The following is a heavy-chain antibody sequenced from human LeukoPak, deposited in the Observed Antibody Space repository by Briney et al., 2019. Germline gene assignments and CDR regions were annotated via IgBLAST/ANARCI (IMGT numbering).Heavy chain of an antibody. CDR3: ARFAFSSLRLDY. J-gene: IGHJ4*02. CDR1: GASISANGYY. V-gene: IGHV4-61*02. Sequence: KPSETLPLTCNVSGASISANGYYWTWIRQPAGKGLESIGRIYTDGITNYSPSLRSQVTTSVDKSKNQFSLKLNSVTAADTAVYYCARFAFSSLRLDYWGQGALVIVSS. D-gene: IGHD3-16*01. CDR2: IYTDGIT.